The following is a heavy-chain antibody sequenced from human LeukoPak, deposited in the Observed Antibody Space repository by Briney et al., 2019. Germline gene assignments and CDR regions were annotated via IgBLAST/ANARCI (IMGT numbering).Heavy chain of an antibody. J-gene: IGHJ4*02. CDR3: TGNYYGSGSYADFDY. CDR2: IRSTANGYAT. D-gene: IGHD3-10*01. V-gene: IGHV3-73*01. CDR1: GFTFSGSA. Sequence: GGSLRLSCAAAGFTFSGSALHWVRQASGKGLEWVGRIRSTANGYATAYAASVKGRFTISRDDSKNTAYLQMDSLKTEDTAVYYCTGNYYGSGSYADFDYWGQGTLVTVSS.